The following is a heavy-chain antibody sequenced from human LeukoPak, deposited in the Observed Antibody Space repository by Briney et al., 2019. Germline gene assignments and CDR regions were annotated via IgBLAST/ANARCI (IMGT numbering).Heavy chain of an antibody. Sequence: SETLSLTCAVSGGSISSSNWWSWVRQPPGKGLEWIGEIYHSGSTNYNPSLKSRVTISVDKSKNQFSLKLSSVTAADTAVYYCASATYGLMGATPHFDYWGQGTLVTVSS. D-gene: IGHD1-26*01. CDR3: ASATYGLMGATPHFDY. CDR2: IYHSGST. J-gene: IGHJ4*02. CDR1: GGSISSSNW. V-gene: IGHV4-4*02.